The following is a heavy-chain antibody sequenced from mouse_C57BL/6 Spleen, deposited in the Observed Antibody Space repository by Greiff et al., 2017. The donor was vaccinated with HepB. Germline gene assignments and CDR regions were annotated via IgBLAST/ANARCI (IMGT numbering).Heavy chain of an antibody. CDR3: TRRGDGYPFAY. D-gene: IGHD2-3*01. CDR1: GFTFSSYA. V-gene: IGHV5-9-1*02. J-gene: IGHJ3*01. Sequence: EVMLVESGEGLVKPGGSLKLSCAASGFTFSSYAMSWVRQTPEKRLEWVAYISSGGDYIYYADTVKGRFTISRDNARNTLYLQMSSLKSEDTAMYYCTRRGDGYPFAYWGQGTLVTVSA. CDR2: ISSGGDYI.